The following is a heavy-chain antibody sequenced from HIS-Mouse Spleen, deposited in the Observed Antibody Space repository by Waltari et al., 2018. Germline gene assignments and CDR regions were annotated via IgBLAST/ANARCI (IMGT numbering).Heavy chain of an antibody. CDR1: GGSISSSSYY. J-gene: IGHJ3*02. V-gene: IGHV4-39*07. D-gene: IGHD6-13*01. CDR2: IYYSGGT. Sequence: QLQLQESGPGLVKPSETLSLTCTVSGGSISSSSYYWGWIRQPPGKGLEWIGSIYYSGGTYYNPSLKSRVTISVDTSKNQFSLKLSSVTAADTAVYYCAAPGYSSSWYAFDIWGQGTMVTVSS. CDR3: AAPGYSSSWYAFDI.